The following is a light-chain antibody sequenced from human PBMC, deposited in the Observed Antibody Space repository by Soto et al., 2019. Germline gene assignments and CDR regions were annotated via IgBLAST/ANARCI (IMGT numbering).Light chain of an antibody. CDR2: GVS. J-gene: IGKJ2*01. Sequence: EIVLTQSPGTLSLSPGERATLSCRASQTINSGLAWYQHKRGQAPRLLIYGVSVRAIGIPDRFGGSGSGTDFTLTISRLEPEDFAVYLCQQYGGSPYTFGQGTKVEIK. V-gene: IGKV3-20*01. CDR3: QQYGGSPYT. CDR1: QTINSG.